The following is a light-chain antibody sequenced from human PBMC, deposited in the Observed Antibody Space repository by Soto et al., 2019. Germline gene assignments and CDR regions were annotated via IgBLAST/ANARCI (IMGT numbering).Light chain of an antibody. CDR1: SSDVGGYNY. CDR3: SSYTSSTADV. Sequence: QSALTQPASVSGSPGQSITISCTGTSSDVGGYNYVSWYQLHPGKAPKLILYEVTNRPSGVSDRFSGSKSGNTASLTISGLQAEDEADYYCSSYTSSTADVFGPGTKVTVL. J-gene: IGLJ1*01. CDR2: EVT. V-gene: IGLV2-14*01.